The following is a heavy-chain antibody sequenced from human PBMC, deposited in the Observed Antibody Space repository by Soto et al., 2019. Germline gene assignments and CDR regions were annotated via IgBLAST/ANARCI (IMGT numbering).Heavy chain of an antibody. Sequence: ASVKVSCKASGGTFSSYAISWVRQAPGQGLEWMGGIIPIFGTANYAQKFQGRVTITADESTSTAYMELSSLRSEDTAVYYCARGSYYGSGSPSYYYYYGMDVWGQGTTVTVSS. CDR3: ARGSYYGSGSPSYYYYYGMDV. J-gene: IGHJ6*02. CDR1: GGTFSSYA. CDR2: IIPIFGTA. V-gene: IGHV1-69*13. D-gene: IGHD3-10*01.